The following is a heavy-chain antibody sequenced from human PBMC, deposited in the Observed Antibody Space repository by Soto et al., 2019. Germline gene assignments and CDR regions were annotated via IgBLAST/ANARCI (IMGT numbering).Heavy chain of an antibody. CDR2: IYYSGST. V-gene: IGHV4-59*01. Sequence: QVQLQESGPGLVKPSETLSLTCRVSGDSISSYYWSWIRQPPGKGLEWIGYIYYSGSTNYNPSLKSRVTISVDTSKNRCSLKLSSLTAADTAVYYCARGCSSTTCPFDYWGQGALVTVSS. CDR1: GDSISSYY. CDR3: ARGCSSTTCPFDY. J-gene: IGHJ4*02. D-gene: IGHD2-2*01.